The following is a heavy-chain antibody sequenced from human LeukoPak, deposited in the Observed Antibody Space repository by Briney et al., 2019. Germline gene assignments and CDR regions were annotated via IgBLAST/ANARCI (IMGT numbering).Heavy chain of an antibody. D-gene: IGHD3-22*01. V-gene: IGHV3-23*01. CDR3: AKERVSSYYYFDAFDI. CDR1: GFTFSRYG. CDR2: ISGSGTNT. Sequence: GGSLRLSCAASGFTFSRYGMSWVRQAPGKGPEWVSAISGSGTNTYYADSVKGRFTLSRNNSKNTLYLQMNSLRAEDTAVYYCAKERVSSYYYFDAFDIWGQGTMVTVSS. J-gene: IGHJ3*02.